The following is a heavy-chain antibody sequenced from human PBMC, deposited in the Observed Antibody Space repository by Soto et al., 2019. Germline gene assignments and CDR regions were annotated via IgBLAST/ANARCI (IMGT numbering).Heavy chain of an antibody. CDR1: GFTFSSYA. CDR3: AKGRTKRITMIVVVANYFDY. Sequence: LRLSCAASGFTFSSYAMSWVRQAPGKGLEWASAISGSGGSTYYADSVKGRFTISRDNSKNTLYLQMNSLRAEDTAVYYCAKGRTKRITMIVVVANYFDYWGQGTLVTVSS. V-gene: IGHV3-23*01. J-gene: IGHJ4*02. D-gene: IGHD3-22*01. CDR2: ISGSGGST.